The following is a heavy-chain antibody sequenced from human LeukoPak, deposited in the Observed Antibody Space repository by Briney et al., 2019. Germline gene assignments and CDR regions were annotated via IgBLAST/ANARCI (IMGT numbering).Heavy chain of an antibody. D-gene: IGHD6-6*01. Sequence: SETLSLTCTVSGGSTSSYYWSWIRQPPGKGLEWIGYIYYSGSTNYNPSLKSRVTISVDTSKNQFSLKLSSMTAADTAVYYCARSIAKDFDYWGQGTLVTVSS. CDR3: ARSIAKDFDY. J-gene: IGHJ4*02. CDR2: IYYSGST. V-gene: IGHV4-59*08. CDR1: GGSTSSYY.